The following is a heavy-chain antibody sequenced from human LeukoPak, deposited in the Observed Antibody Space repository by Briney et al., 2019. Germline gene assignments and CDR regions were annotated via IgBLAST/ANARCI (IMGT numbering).Heavy chain of an antibody. CDR3: ARVRGYYDSSGPRDY. V-gene: IGHV1-18*01. Sequence: ASAKVSCKASGYTFTSYGISWVRQAPGQGLEWMGWISAYNGNTNYAQKLQGRVTMTTDTSTSTAYTELRSLRSDDTAVYYCARVRGYYDSSGPRDYWGQGTLVTVSS. CDR2: ISAYNGNT. J-gene: IGHJ4*02. D-gene: IGHD3-22*01. CDR1: GYTFTSYG.